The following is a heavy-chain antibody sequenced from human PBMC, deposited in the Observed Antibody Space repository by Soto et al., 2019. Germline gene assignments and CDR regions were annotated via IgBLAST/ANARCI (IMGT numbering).Heavy chain of an antibody. V-gene: IGHV1-46*01. CDR3: ARERGA. D-gene: IGHD1-26*01. Sequence: QVQLVQSGAEVKEPGASGKVSCKASGYTFTDYRMHWVRQAPGQGLEWMGMINPSGGSTTYAQKFLGRVTTTRDTSTTTVYMELSSLRSEVTAVYYCARERGAWGQGTLVTVSS. CDR2: INPSGGST. CDR1: GYTFTDYR. J-gene: IGHJ4*02.